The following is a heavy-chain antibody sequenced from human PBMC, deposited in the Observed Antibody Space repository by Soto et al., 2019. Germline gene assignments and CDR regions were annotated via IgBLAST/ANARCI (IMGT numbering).Heavy chain of an antibody. Sequence: GGSLRLSYAASGFTFSSYGMHWVRQAPGKGLEWVAVIWYDGSNKYYADSVKGRFTISRDNSKNTLYLQMNSLRAEDTAVYYCARDFFYYDFWSGYYTGHRFDPWGQGTLVTVSS. D-gene: IGHD3-3*01. CDR2: IWYDGSNK. CDR1: GFTFSSYG. J-gene: IGHJ5*02. CDR3: ARDFFYYDFWSGYYTGHRFDP. V-gene: IGHV3-33*01.